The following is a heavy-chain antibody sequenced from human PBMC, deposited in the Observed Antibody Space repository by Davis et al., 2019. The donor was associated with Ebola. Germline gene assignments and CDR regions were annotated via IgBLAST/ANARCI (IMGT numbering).Heavy chain of an antibody. CDR2: ISWNSGSI. CDR1: GFTFDDYA. V-gene: IGHV3-9*01. J-gene: IGHJ4*02. Sequence: PGGSLRLSCAASGFTFDDYAMHWVRQAPGKGLEWVSGISWNSGSIGYADSVKGRFTISRDNAKNSLYLQMNSLRAEDTALYYCAAVGGGIAALFDYWGQGTLVTVSS. D-gene: IGHD6-13*01. CDR3: AAVGGGIAALFDY.